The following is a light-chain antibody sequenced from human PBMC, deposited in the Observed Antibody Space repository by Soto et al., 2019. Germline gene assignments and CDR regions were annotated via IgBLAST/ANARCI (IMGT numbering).Light chain of an antibody. V-gene: IGKV3-20*01. Sequence: EIELTMSPGTLSSSPGDRATLSCLASQIVTSNYLAWYQQKRGQAPRLLIWGASIRATGLPDRFSGGGSGTDFTLTISRLEAEDFAVYYCQQDGSSPGTFGQGTKVDVK. J-gene: IGKJ1*01. CDR2: GAS. CDR1: QIVTSNY. CDR3: QQDGSSPGT.